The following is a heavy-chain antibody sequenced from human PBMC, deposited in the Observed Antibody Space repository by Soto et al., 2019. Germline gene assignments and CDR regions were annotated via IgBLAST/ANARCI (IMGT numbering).Heavy chain of an antibody. J-gene: IGHJ4*02. Sequence: QVQLRESGPGLVEASGTLSLTCEVSTGSISSGNWWSWVRQPPGKGLEWIGEIYYTGATNYNPSLKSRITMTIDKSKDHFSLSLMSETAADTAVYYCARVFSSGSGWMYYFDFWGQGTLVSVSS. CDR1: TGSISSGNW. CDR3: ARVFSSGSGWMYYFDF. CDR2: IYYTGAT. V-gene: IGHV4-4*02. D-gene: IGHD6-25*01.